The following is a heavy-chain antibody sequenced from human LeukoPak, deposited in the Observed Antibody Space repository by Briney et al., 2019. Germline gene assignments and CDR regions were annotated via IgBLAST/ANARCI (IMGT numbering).Heavy chain of an antibody. CDR1: GFTFSSYA. CDR3: AKASTSWYIAFDI. Sequence: GGSLRLSCAASGFTFSSYAMSWVRQAPGKGLEWVSAISGSGGSTYYADSVKGRFTISRDNSKNTLYLKMHSLRAEDTAVYYCAKASTSWYIAFDIWGQGTMVTVSS. D-gene: IGHD2-2*02. V-gene: IGHV3-23*01. J-gene: IGHJ3*02. CDR2: ISGSGGST.